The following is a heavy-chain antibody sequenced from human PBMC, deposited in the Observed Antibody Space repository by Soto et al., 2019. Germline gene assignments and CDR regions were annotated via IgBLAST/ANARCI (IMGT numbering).Heavy chain of an antibody. CDR1: GFTFSSYE. Sequence: EVQLVESGGGLVQAGGSLRLFCAVSGFTFSSYEMNWVRQAPGKGLEWVSYIGTSGKTIYYADSVRGRFTISRDNAKNSLYLQMNSLRAEDTAVYFCARGPAIYSGKFDYGLDVWGRGTTVTVSS. D-gene: IGHD4-4*01. J-gene: IGHJ6*02. CDR3: ARGPAIYSGKFDYGLDV. V-gene: IGHV3-48*03. CDR2: IGTSGKTI.